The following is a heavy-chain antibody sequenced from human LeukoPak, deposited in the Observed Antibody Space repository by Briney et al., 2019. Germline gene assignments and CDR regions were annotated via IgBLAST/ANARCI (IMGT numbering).Heavy chain of an antibody. V-gene: IGHV4-59*01. Sequence: PSETLSLTCAVYGGSFSGYYWSWIRQPPGKGLEWIGYIYYSGSTNYNPSLKSRVTISVDTPKNQFSLKLSSVTAADTAVYYCARVKRGYSGYERYYFDYWGQGTLVTVSS. CDR2: IYYSGST. J-gene: IGHJ4*02. D-gene: IGHD5-12*01. CDR1: GGSFSGYY. CDR3: ARVKRGYSGYERYYFDY.